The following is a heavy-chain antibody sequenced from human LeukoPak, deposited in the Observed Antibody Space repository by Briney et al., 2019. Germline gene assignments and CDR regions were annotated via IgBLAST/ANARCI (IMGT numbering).Heavy chain of an antibody. D-gene: IGHD2-15*01. CDR3: ARLVCGGGSCPAEFDY. CDR2: IYYSGST. CDR1: GGSFSGYY. V-gene: IGHV4-39*02. J-gene: IGHJ4*02. Sequence: KSSETLSLTCAVYGGSFSGYYWGWIRQPPGKGLEWIGSIYYSGSTYYNPSLNSRVTMFIDMSKNHFSLKMSSVTATDTAVYYCARLVCGGGSCPAEFDYWGQGTLVTVSS.